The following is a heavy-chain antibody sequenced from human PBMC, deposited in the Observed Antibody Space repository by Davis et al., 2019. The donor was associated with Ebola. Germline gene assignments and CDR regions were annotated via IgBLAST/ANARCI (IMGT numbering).Heavy chain of an antibody. Sequence: GESLKISCAASGFTFSSYAMSWVRQAPGKGLEWVSGITGSGDSAYYADSVTGRFTISRDNSNSTLSLQMNSLRADDTAIYYCAKGAYCGADCSSRPGGLEIWGQGTTVTVSS. V-gene: IGHV3-23*01. CDR2: ITGSGDSA. CDR1: GFTFSSYA. D-gene: IGHD2-21*01. CDR3: AKGAYCGADCSSRPGGLEI. J-gene: IGHJ3*02.